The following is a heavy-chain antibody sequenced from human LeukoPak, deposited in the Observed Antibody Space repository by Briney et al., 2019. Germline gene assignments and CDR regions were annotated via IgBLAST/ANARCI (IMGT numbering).Heavy chain of an antibody. CDR3: ARGNWFDP. CDR2: IYPGDSDT. V-gene: IGHV5-51*01. CDR1: GYDFTNYW. J-gene: IGHJ5*02. Sequence: GESLKISCKGSGYDFTNYWIGWVRQMPGKGLEWMGTIYPGDSDTRYSPSFQGQVTISADKSINTAYLQWSSLKASDTAIYYCARGNWFDPWGQGTLVTVSS.